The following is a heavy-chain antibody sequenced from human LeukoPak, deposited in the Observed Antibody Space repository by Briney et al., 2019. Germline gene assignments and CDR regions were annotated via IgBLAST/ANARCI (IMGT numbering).Heavy chain of an antibody. Sequence: GSSVKVSCKASGGTFSSYAISWVRQAPGQGLEWMGRIIPIFGTANYAQKFQGRVTITTDESTSTAYMELSSLRSEDTAVYYCARSSSSWYEGPPFDPWGQGTLVTVSS. CDR2: IIPIFGTA. CDR1: GGTFSSYA. J-gene: IGHJ5*02. V-gene: IGHV1-69*05. D-gene: IGHD6-13*01. CDR3: ARSSSSWYEGPPFDP.